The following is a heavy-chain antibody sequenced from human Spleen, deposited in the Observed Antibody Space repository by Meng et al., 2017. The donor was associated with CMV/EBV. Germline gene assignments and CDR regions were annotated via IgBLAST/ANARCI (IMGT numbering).Heavy chain of an antibody. J-gene: IGHJ4*02. V-gene: IGHV1-46*01. CDR2: INPSGGST. D-gene: IGHD6-19*01. CDR3: ARDRVAGTRYFDY. Sequence: KASGYTITSYYMHWVRQAPGQGLEWMGIINPSGGSTSYAQKFQGRVTMTRDTSTSTVYMELSSLRSEDTAVYYCARDRVAGTRYFDYWGQGTLVTVSS. CDR1: GYTITSYY.